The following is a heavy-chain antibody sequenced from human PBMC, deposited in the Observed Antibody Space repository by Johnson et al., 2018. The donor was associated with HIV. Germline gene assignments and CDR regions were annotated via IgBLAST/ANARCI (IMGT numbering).Heavy chain of an antibody. V-gene: IGHV3-9*01. J-gene: IGHJ3*02. CDR1: GFTFDDYA. CDR2: IRWNSGSI. D-gene: IGHD1-26*01. CDR3: TSDRRGSSGAFDI. Sequence: VQLVESGGGLVQPGRSLRLSCAASGFTFDDYAMHWVRQAPGKGLEWVSGIRWNSGSIAYADSVKGRFTISRDNAKNSLYLQMNSLRAEDTALYYCTSDRRGSSGAFDIWGQGTMVTVSS.